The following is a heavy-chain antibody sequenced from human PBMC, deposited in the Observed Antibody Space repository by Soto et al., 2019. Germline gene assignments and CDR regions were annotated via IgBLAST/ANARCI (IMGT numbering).Heavy chain of an antibody. V-gene: IGHV1-8*01. Sequence: QEQLVQSGAEVKKPGASVKVSCKTSGYTFTDYDINWVRQATGQGLEWIGWMNPNSGETGYAQKFQGRVTMTRSASLSTAYLELSSLRSEDTAGYDCARVAVAARPRWYNWFDPWGQGTLVTVSS. J-gene: IGHJ5*02. CDR1: GYTFTDYD. CDR2: MNPNSGET. CDR3: ARVAVAARPRWYNWFDP. D-gene: IGHD2-15*01.